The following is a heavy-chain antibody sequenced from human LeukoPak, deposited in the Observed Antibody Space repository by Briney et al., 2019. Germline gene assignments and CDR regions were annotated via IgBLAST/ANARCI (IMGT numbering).Heavy chain of an antibody. V-gene: IGHV3-53*01. Sequence: GGSLRLSCAASGFTVSSYYMNWVRQAPGKELEWVSVIYTGGGRYYADSVRGRFTISRDNAKNSLYLQMNSLRAEDTAVYYCARAGFTFSDYFGSFFDYWGQGTLVTVSS. CDR1: GFTVSSYY. CDR2: IYTGGGR. CDR3: ARAGFTFSDYFGSFFDY. J-gene: IGHJ4*02. D-gene: IGHD3-10*01.